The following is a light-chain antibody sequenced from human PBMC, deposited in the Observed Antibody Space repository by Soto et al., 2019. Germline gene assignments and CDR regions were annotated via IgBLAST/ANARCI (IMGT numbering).Light chain of an antibody. V-gene: IGKV3-15*01. CDR1: QSVSSN. Sequence: EIVMTQSPATLSVSPGERATLSCRASQSVSSNLAWYQQKPGQAPRLLIDGASTRATGIPARFSGSGSGTEFTLTISSLQSEDVAVYYCQQYNNWQETFGQGTKLEIK. CDR2: GAS. CDR3: QQYNNWQET. J-gene: IGKJ2*01.